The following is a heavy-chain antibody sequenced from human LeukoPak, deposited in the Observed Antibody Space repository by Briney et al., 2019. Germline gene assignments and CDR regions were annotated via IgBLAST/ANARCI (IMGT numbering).Heavy chain of an antibody. CDR3: AKDRVAYGDYVPLDY. D-gene: IGHD4-17*01. Sequence: GGSLRLSCAASGFTFSSYAMSWGRQAPGKGREWVSAISGSGGSTYYADSVKGRFTISRDNSKNTLYLQMNSLRAEDTAVYYCAKDRVAYGDYVPLDYWGQGTLVTVSS. CDR2: ISGSGGST. J-gene: IGHJ4*02. V-gene: IGHV3-23*01. CDR1: GFTFSSYA.